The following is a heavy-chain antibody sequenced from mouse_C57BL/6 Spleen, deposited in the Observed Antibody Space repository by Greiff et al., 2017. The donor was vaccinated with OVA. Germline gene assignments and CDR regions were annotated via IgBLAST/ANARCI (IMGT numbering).Heavy chain of an antibody. V-gene: IGHV1-64*01. CDR1: GYTFTSYW. Sequence: VQLQQSGAELVKPGASVKLSCTASGYTFTSYWMHWVKQRPGQGLEWIGLIHPNSGSTNYNEKFKSKATLTVDKSSSTAYMQLSSLTSEDSAGYYGARSYYDYEEGAWFAYWGQGTLVTVSA. D-gene: IGHD2-4*01. J-gene: IGHJ3*01. CDR3: ARSYYDYEEGAWFAY. CDR2: IHPNSGST.